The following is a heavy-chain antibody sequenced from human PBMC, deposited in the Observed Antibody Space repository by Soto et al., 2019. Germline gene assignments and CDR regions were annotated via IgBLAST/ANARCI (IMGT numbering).Heavy chain of an antibody. CDR1: GFTFTDYY. D-gene: IGHD3-10*01. CDR3: ARSLHFYGSGSYRDF. CDR2: ISISGGIK. Sequence: PGGSLRLSCAASGFTFTDYYMSWIRQSPGKGLECISYISISGGIKYYADSVKGRFTISRDNAKNSLYLQMSSLRAEDTAVYYCARSLHFYGSGSYRDFWGQGSLVTVSS. J-gene: IGHJ4*02. V-gene: IGHV3-11*01.